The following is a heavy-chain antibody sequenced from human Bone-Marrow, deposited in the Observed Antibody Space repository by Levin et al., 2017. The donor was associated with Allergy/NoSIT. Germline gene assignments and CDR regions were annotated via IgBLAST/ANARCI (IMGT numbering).Heavy chain of an antibody. CDR1: GFTFSSYG. CDR2: IGGDNYTK. V-gene: IGHV3-48*04. CDR3: ARGIIGDVRVAHKEAFDI. Sequence: GESLKISCDASGFTFSSYGIIWVRQAPGKGLEWVSYIGGDNYTKYYADSVKGRFTISRDNAKNSLNLQMSSLRAEDTAVYYCARGIIGDVRVAHKEAFDIWGQGTMVTVSS. D-gene: IGHD2/OR15-2a*01. J-gene: IGHJ3*02.